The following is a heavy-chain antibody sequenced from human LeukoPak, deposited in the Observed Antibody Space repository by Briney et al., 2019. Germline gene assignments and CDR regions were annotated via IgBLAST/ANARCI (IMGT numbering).Heavy chain of an antibody. CDR3: SGEDREYSSSGLGV. J-gene: IGHJ6*04. CDR1: GFTFSSYS. V-gene: IGHV3-48*01. D-gene: IGHD6-6*01. CDR2: INSSSTTI. Sequence: PGGSLRLSCAASGFTFSSYSMNWVRQAPGKGLEWVSYINSSSTTISYADSVKGRFTISRDNAKNSLYLQMNSLRAEDTAVYYCSGEDREYSSSGLGVWDKGTTVTVSS.